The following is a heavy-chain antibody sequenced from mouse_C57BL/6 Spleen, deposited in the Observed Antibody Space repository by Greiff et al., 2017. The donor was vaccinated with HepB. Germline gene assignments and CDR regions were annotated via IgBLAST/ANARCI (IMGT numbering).Heavy chain of an antibody. J-gene: IGHJ1*03. Sequence: EVKLMESGPGLVKPSQSLSLTCSVTGYSITSGYYWNWIRQFPGNKLEWMGYISYDGSNNYNPSLKNRISITRDTSKNQFFLKLNSVTTEDTATYYCAREEMNYWYFDVWGTGTTVTVSS. V-gene: IGHV3-6*01. CDR1: GYSITSGYY. CDR2: ISYDGSN. CDR3: AREEMNYWYFDV.